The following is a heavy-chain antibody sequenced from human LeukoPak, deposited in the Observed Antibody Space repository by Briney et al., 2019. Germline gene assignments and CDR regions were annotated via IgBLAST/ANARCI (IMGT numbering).Heavy chain of an antibody. CDR2: IIPILGIA. V-gene: IGHV1-69*04. CDR1: GGTFSSYA. J-gene: IGHJ5*02. CDR3: ARDSWIQLWSHTKKWFDP. Sequence: ASVKVSCKASGGTFSSYAISWVRQAPGQGLVWMGRIIPILGIANYAQKFQGRVTITADKSTSTACMELSSLRSEDTAVYYCARDSWIQLWSHTKKWFDPWGQGTLVTVSS. D-gene: IGHD5-18*01.